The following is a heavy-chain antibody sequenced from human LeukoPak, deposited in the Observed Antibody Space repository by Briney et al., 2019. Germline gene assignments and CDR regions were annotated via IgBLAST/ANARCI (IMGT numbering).Heavy chain of an antibody. J-gene: IGHJ5*02. CDR2: IYPADSDI. CDR3: ARQEYCSGGSCYTWFDP. V-gene: IGHV5-51*01. D-gene: IGHD2-15*01. CDR1: RCGINNCW. Sequence: GESRQISCKSSRCGINNCWVSWVRQMPGKGLEWMGIIYPADSDIRYSPSFQGQVTISADKSISTAYLQWSSLKASDTAMYYCARQEYCSGGSCYTWFDPWGQGTLVTVSS.